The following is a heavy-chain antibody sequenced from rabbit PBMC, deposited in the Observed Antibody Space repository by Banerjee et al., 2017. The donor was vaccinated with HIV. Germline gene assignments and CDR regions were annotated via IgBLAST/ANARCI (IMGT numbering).Heavy chain of an antibody. J-gene: IGHJ5*01. V-gene: IGHV1S40*01. CDR3: ARDASGSTYIFDRSDL. CDR1: GFSFSSSYW. D-gene: IGHD8-1*01. Sequence: QSLEESGGDLVKPGASLTLTCTASGFSFSSSYWICWVRQAPGKGLEWIACIYTGSGSTAYASWAKGRFTISKTSSTTVTLQMTSLTAADTATYFCARDASGSTYIFDRSDLWGPGTLVTVS. CDR2: IYTGSGST.